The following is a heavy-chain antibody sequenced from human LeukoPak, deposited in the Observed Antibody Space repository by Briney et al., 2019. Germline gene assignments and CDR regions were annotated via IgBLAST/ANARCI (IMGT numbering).Heavy chain of an antibody. V-gene: IGHV1-2*02. CDR3: ARDSRVTNGDY. D-gene: IGHD3-10*01. J-gene: IGHJ4*02. CDR2: INPKNGGT. CDR1: GYTFTGYY. Sequence: ASVKVSCKASGYTFTGYYMHWVRQAPGQGLEWMGLINPKNGGTSYAQKFQGRVTMNRDTSITTAYMELSSLRSDDTAVYYCARDSRVTNGDYWGQGTLVTVSS.